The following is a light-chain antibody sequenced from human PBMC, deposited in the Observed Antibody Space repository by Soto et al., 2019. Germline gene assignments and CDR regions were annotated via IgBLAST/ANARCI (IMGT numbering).Light chain of an antibody. CDR2: EVS. CDR3: CSYAGSSTNYV. Sequence: SALTQPASVSGSPGQSITISCPGTSSDVGSYNLVSWYQQHPGKAPKLMIYEVSKRPSGVSNRFSGSKSGNTASLTISGLQAEDEADYYCCSYAGSSTNYVFGTGTKLTVL. J-gene: IGLJ1*01. V-gene: IGLV2-23*02. CDR1: SSDVGSYNL.